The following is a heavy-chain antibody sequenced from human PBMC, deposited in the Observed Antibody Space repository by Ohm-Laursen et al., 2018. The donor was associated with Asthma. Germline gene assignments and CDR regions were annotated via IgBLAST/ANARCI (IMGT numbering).Heavy chain of an antibody. V-gene: IGHV3-21*01. CDR1: GYSFSLYS. CDR3: ARIGPEWELPGREYSLHH. D-gene: IGHD1-26*01. CDR2: ISTASTFI. J-gene: IGHJ1*01. Sequence: SLRLSCTASGYSFSLYSIHWIRQAPGKGLEWVASISTASTFIYYADSVRGRFTTSRDNARNSVYPQMNSLRAEDTALYYCARIGPEWELPGREYSLHHWGEGTLVTVSS.